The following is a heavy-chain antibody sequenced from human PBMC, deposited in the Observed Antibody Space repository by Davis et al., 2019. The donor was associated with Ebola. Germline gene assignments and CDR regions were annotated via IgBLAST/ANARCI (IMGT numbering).Heavy chain of an antibody. CDR3: AKDTPNIWFDV. CDR2: HGTSGDT. CDR1: GFSLRNYA. D-gene: IGHD2-15*01. J-gene: IGHJ3*01. Sequence: GGSLRLSCAASGFSLRNYAVSWVRRAPGKGLEWVSTHGTSGDTYYADSVKGRFTISRDNSKNTLHLQMNSLRVEDTAIYYCAKDTPNIWFDVWGQGTMVAVSS. V-gene: IGHV3-23*01.